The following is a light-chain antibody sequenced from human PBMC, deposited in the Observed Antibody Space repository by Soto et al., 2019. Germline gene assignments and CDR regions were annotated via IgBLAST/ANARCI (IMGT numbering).Light chain of an antibody. CDR2: DAS. CDR3: QQYDRFSWT. CDR1: QSISSW. Sequence: DIQMTQSPSTLSASVGDRVTITCRASQSISSWLAWYQQKPGKAPNLLIYDASSLESGVPSRFSGSGSGTEFTLTISSLQPDDFATYYCQQYDRFSWTFGQGTKV. V-gene: IGKV1-5*01. J-gene: IGKJ1*01.